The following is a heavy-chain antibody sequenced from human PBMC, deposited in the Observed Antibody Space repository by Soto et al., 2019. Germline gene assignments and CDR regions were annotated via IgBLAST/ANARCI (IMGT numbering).Heavy chain of an antibody. CDR1: GGTFGSYA. Sequence: QVQLVQSGAEVKKPGSSVKVSCKASGGTFGSYAISWVRQAPGQGLEWMGGIIPIPGTANYSQKFQGSVTIAADESTSTAYMELSSLRSEDTAVYYCARSQGSSPSLELYSYYYYGMDVWGQGTTVTVSS. J-gene: IGHJ6*02. D-gene: IGHD2-2*01. V-gene: IGHV1-69*01. CDR3: ARSQGSSPSLELYSYYYYGMDV. CDR2: IIPIPGTA.